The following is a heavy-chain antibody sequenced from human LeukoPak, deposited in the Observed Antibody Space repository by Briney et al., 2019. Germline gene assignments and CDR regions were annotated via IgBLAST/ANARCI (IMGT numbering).Heavy chain of an antibody. CDR3: AKVQTTVVSPPDS. Sequence: GRSLRLSCAASGFTFSSYGMHWVRQAPGKGLEWVAAISYDGNNKYYADSVKGRLTISRDNSKNTLYLQINSLRAEDTAVYFCAKVQTTVVSPPDSWGQGTLVTVSS. V-gene: IGHV3-30*18. CDR2: ISYDGNNK. J-gene: IGHJ4*02. D-gene: IGHD4-23*01. CDR1: GFTFSSYG.